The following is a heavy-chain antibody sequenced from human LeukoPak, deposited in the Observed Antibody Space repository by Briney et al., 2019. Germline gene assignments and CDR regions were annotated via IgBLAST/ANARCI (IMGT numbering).Heavy chain of an antibody. CDR3: ARDFGSRKDAFDI. CDR1: GFTFSSYS. J-gene: IGHJ3*02. CDR2: ISSSSSYI. D-gene: IGHD3-16*01. V-gene: IGHV3-21*01. Sequence: GGSLRLSCAASGFTFSSYSMNWVRQAPGKGLEWVSSISSSSSYIYYADSVKARFTISRDNAKNTLYLQMNSLRAEDTAVYYCARDFGSRKDAFDIWGQGTMVNVSS.